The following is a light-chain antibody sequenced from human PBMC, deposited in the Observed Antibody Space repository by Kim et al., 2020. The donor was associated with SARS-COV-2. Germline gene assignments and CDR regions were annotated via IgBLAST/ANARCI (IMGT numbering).Light chain of an antibody. CDR2: DIN. CDR1: AGAVTSGHY. CDR3: LLTCSGIRL. J-gene: IGLJ2*01. Sequence: QAVVTQEPSLTVSPGGTVTRTCGSSAGAVTSGHYPYWFQQKPGQAPRTLIYDINNRNAWTPARFSGSLPGGKAALTLSGAQPEDEADYFCLLTCSGIRLFGGGTQLTVL. V-gene: IGLV7-46*01.